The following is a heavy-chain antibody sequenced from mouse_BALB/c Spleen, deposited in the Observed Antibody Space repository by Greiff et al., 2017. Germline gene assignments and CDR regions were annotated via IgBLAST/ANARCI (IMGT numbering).Heavy chain of an antibody. V-gene: IGHV5-9-3*01. CDR2: ISSGGSYT. J-gene: IGHJ4*01. CDR1: GFTFSSYA. CDR3: ARMIITTVVATPYAMDY. D-gene: IGHD1-1*01. Sequence: EVKLVESGGGLVKPGGSLKLSCAASGFTFSSYAMSWVRQTPEKRLEWVATISSGGSYTYYPDSVKGRFTISRDNAKNTLYLQMSSLRSEDTAMYYCARMIITTVVATPYAMDYWGQGTSVTVSS.